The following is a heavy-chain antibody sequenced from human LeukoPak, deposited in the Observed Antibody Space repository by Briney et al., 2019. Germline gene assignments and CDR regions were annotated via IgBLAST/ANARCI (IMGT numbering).Heavy chain of an antibody. V-gene: IGHV3-48*04. CDR1: GFTFSTYS. D-gene: IGHD3-10*01. CDR3: ARGVKVRGVNYYGMDV. Sequence: GGSLRLSCAASGFTFSTYSMTWVRQAPGKGLEGVSYINSSSSTIFYADSVKGRFTMSRDDAKNSLYLQMNSLRAEDTAVYYCARGVKVRGVNYYGMDVWGQGTTVTVSS. CDR2: INSSSSTI. J-gene: IGHJ6*02.